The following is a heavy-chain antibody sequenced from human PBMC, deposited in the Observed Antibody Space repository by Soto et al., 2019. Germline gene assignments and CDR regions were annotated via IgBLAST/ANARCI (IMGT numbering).Heavy chain of an antibody. CDR2: IKSDGSNI. CDR1: GFTFSSYW. V-gene: IGHV3-74*01. Sequence: EVQLVESGGGLVQPGGSLRLSCAASGFTFSSYWMHWVRQAPGKGLVWVSRIKSDGSNINYADSVMGRFTISRDNAKNTLYLQMNSLRAEDTAIYYCARGGFSGSGSFIQGDYWGQGTLVTVSS. J-gene: IGHJ4*02. CDR3: ARGGFSGSGSFIQGDY. D-gene: IGHD3-10*01.